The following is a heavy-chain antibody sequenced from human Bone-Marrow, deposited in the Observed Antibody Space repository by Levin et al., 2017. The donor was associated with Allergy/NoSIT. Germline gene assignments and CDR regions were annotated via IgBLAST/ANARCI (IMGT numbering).Heavy chain of an antibody. V-gene: IGHV1-69*01. CDR3: ARGGYSYGDWYFDL. Sequence: KISCKASGGTFSSYAISWVRQAPGQGLEWMGGIIPIFGTANYAQKFQGRVTITADESTSTAYMELSSLRSEDTAVYYCARGGYSYGDWYFDLWGRGTLVTVSS. CDR2: IIPIFGTA. CDR1: GGTFSSYA. J-gene: IGHJ2*01. D-gene: IGHD5-18*01.